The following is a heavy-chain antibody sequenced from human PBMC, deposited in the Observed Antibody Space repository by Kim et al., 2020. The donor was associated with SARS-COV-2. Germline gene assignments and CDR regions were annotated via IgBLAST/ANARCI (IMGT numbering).Heavy chain of an antibody. CDR3: ARDFQAAIEDY. V-gene: IGHV1-2*06. Sequence: ASVKVSCQASGYTFTGYYMHWVRQAPGQGLEWMGRINPNSGDTNYAQQFQGRVTITRDRSISTAYMARSRLRSDDTAVYYCARDFQAAIEDYWGQGTLVT. CDR1: GYTFTGYY. CDR2: INPNSGDT. J-gene: IGHJ4*02.